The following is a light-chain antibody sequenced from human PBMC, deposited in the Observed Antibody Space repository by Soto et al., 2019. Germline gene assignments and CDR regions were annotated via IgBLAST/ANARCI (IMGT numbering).Light chain of an antibody. J-gene: IGLJ1*01. CDR1: SSDVGGYNY. V-gene: IGLV2-14*01. CDR2: DVS. CDR3: SSYTSSSPYV. Sequence: QSALTQPASVSGSPGQSITISCTGTSSDVGGYNYVSWYQQHPGKAPKLMIYDVSNRRSGVSNRFSGSKSGNTASLTISGLQAEDEADYYCSSYTSSSPYVFGTGTKLTVL.